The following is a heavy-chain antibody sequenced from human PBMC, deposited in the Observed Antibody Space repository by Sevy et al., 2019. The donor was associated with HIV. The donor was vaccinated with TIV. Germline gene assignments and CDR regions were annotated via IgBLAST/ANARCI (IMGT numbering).Heavy chain of an antibody. CDR1: GLTFSSYA. CDR3: AKCGAYFGSGTCYFDY. J-gene: IGHJ4*02. CDR2: ISASGGST. D-gene: IGHD3-10*01. Sequence: GGSLRLSCAASGLTFSSYAMSWVRQAPGKGLEWVSAISASGGSTNNVDSVRGRFTISRDNSKNTLYLQMNSLGAEDTAVYYCAKCGAYFGSGTCYFDYWGQGTLVTVSS. V-gene: IGHV3-23*01.